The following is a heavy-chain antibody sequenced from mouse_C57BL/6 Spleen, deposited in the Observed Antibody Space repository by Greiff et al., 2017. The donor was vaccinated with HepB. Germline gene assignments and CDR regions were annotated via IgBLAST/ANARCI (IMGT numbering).Heavy chain of an antibody. CDR1: GYTFTDYY. CDR3: ARSHQDYFDY. J-gene: IGHJ2*01. V-gene: IGHV1-19*01. D-gene: IGHD3-2*02. Sequence: EVQVVESGPVLVKPGASVKMSCKASGYTFTDYYMNWVKQSHGKSLEWIGVINPYNGGTSYNQKFKGKATLTVDKSSSTAYMELNSLTSEDSAVYYCARSHQDYFDYWGQGTTLTVSS. CDR2: INPYNGGT.